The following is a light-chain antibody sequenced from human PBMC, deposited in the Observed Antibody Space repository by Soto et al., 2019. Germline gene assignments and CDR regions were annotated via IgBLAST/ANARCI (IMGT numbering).Light chain of an antibody. V-gene: IGLV1-40*01. CDR3: QSYDSSLSGWV. CDR2: GNS. J-gene: IGLJ3*02. Sequence: QSALTQPPSVSGAPGQRVTISCTGSSSNIGAGYDVHWYQQLPGTAPKLLIYGNSNRPSGVPDRFSGSKSGTSASLAITGLQAVDEADYYCQSYDSSLSGWVFGGGTTVTVL. CDR1: SSNIGAGYD.